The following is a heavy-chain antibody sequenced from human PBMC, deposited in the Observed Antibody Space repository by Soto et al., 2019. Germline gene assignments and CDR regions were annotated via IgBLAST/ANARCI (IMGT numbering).Heavy chain of an antibody. J-gene: IGHJ4*02. CDR3: AIARVVAGSGSDYDY. V-gene: IGHV4-31*01. CDR1: GGSISRGGYY. D-gene: IGHD3-10*01. Sequence: QVQLQESVPGLGKPSQTLSLTCTVSGGSISRGGYYWSWIRQHPGKGLEWVGYIYYSGSTYYNPSLKSPVTLSVETSKSHFSLNLSSVTAADTAVYYCAIARVVAGSGSDYDYWCQGTLVIVSS. CDR2: IYYSGST.